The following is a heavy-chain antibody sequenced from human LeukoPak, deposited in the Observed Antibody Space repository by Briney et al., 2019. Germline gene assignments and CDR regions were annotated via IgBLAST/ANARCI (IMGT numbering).Heavy chain of an antibody. J-gene: IGHJ6*02. Sequence: SETLSLTCSVSGGSMTNLYWTWIRQPPGKGLEWIGDIYDSGSTRYNTSLESRVAISVDTSKNQFSLKLSSVTAADTAVYYCAKGGSTNFYYGDVWGQGTTVTVSS. CDR3: AKGGSTNFYYGDV. D-gene: IGHD2/OR15-2a*01. CDR1: GGSMTNLY. CDR2: IYDSGST. V-gene: IGHV4-59*01.